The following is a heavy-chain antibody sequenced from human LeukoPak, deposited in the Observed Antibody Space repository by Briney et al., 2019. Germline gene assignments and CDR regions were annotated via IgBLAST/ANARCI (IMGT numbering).Heavy chain of an antibody. D-gene: IGHD3-10*01. J-gene: IGHJ4*02. CDR1: GGSISSYY. V-gene: IGHV4-59*01. CDR2: IYYSGST. Sequence: PSETLSLTCTVSGGSISSYYRSWIRQPPGKGLEWIGYIYYSGSTNYNPSLKSRVTISVDTSKNQFSLKLGSVTAADTAVYYCARRGPTLYGSGSYYNEPFDYWGQGTLVTVSS. CDR3: ARRGPTLYGSGSYYNEPFDY.